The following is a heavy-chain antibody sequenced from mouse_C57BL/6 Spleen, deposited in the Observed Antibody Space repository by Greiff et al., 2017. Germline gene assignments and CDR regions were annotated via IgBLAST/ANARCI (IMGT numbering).Heavy chain of an antibody. CDR1: GYTFTSYW. V-gene: IGHV1-55*01. Sequence: QVQLQQPGAELVKPGASVKMSCKASGYTFTSYWITWVKQRPGQGLEWIGDIYPGSGSTNYNEKFKSKATLTVDTSSSTAYMQLSSLTSEDSAVYYWAGDYDGYWYFDVWGTGTTVTVSS. CDR2: IYPGSGST. J-gene: IGHJ1*03. D-gene: IGHD2-4*01. CDR3: AGDYDGYWYFDV.